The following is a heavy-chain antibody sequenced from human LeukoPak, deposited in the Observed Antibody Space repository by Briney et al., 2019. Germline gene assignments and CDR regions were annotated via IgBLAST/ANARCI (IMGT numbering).Heavy chain of an antibody. CDR2: ISGSGGST. V-gene: IGHV3-23*01. D-gene: IGHD3-22*01. CDR3: AKYYYDSSGYDP. J-gene: IGHJ5*02. Sequence: PGGSLRLSCAASGFTFSSYGMSWVRQAPGKGLGWVSAISGSGGSTYYADSVKGRFTISRDNSKNTLYLQMNSLRAEDTAVYYCAKYYYDSSGYDPWGQGTLVTVSS. CDR1: GFTFSSYG.